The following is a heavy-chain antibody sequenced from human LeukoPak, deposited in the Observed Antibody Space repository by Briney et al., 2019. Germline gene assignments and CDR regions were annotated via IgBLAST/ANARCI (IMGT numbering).Heavy chain of an antibody. J-gene: IGHJ4*02. CDR3: ARVLGRYYDSSGYYVY. CDR1: GYSFSDYT. Sequence: VASVKVSCKASGYSFSDYTMNWVRQAPGQGLEWMGWISAYNGNTNYAQKLQGRVTMTTDTSTSTAYMELRSLRSDDTAVYYCARVLGRYYDSSGYYVYWGQGTLVTVSS. CDR2: ISAYNGNT. V-gene: IGHV1-18*01. D-gene: IGHD3-22*01.